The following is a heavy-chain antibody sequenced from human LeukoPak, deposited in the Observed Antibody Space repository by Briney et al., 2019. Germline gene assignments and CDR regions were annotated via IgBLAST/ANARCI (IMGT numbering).Heavy chain of an antibody. CDR3: ARDPRAGNYYYYGMDV. CDR2: IKQDGSEK. D-gene: IGHD1-26*01. J-gene: IGHJ6*02. CDR1: GFTFSSYW. Sequence: PGGSLRLSCAASGFTFSSYWMSWVPQAPGKGLEWVANIKQDGSEKYYVDSVKGRFTISRDNAKSSLYLQMNSLRAEDTAVYYCARDPRAGNYYYYGMDVWGQGTTVTVSS. V-gene: IGHV3-7*01.